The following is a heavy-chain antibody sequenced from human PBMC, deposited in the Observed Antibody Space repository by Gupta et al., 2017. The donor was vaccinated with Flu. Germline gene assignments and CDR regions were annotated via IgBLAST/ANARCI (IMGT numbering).Heavy chain of an antibody. D-gene: IGHD2-21*02. J-gene: IGHJ4*02. CDR3: ARDAPGLCGGDCFSHIGAH. CDR1: GFTFRSSS. CDR2: ISVTTTYI. V-gene: IGHV3-21*01. Sequence: EVQLVESGGGLVRPGGSLRLSCAASGFTFRSSSMTWVRQAPGKGLEWVSSISVTTTYIYYADSVKGRFTISRDNARNSLFLQMSHLREEDSGVYYCARDAPGLCGGDCFSHIGAHWGQGTRVTVSS.